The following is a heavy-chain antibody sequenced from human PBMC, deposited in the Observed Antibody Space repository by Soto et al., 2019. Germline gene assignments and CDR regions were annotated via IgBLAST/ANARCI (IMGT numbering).Heavy chain of an antibody. CDR3: ARVVHFDSSGFGL. V-gene: IGHV3-21*01. CDR2: ISSSSSYI. J-gene: IGHJ3*01. Sequence: PGGSLRLSGAASGFTFSRYNRNWVRQAPGKGLEWVSSISSSSSYIYYADSVKGRFTISRDNAKNSLYLQMNSLRAEDTAVYYCARVVHFDSSGFGLWGQGTMVTVSS. D-gene: IGHD3-22*01. CDR1: GFTFSRYN.